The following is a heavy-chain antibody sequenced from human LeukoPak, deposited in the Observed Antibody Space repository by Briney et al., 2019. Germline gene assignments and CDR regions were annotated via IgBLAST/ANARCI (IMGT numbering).Heavy chain of an antibody. CDR2: TYTGGNS. J-gene: IGHJ3*02. Sequence: GGSLRLSCEASGFTVSSTHMVWVRQAPGKGLEWVSVTYTGGNSYYAGSVQGRLITSRDISKNTLYLQMNNLRAEDSALYYCARGGRGSAAVVAPRSFDIWGQGTMVTVSS. D-gene: IGHD3-22*01. V-gene: IGHV3-53*01. CDR3: ARGGRGSAAVVAPRSFDI. CDR1: GFTVSSTH.